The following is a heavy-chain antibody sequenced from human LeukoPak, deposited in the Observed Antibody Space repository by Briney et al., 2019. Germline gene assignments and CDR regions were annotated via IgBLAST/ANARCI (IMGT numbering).Heavy chain of an antibody. V-gene: IGHV3-66*01. Sequence: PGGSLSLSCAASGFTVSSNYMIWVREAPGKGLEWVSDIYSGGSTYYADSVKGRFTISRDNSKNTLYLQMNSLRAEDTAVYYCAGVQGAGSGYVDYWGQGTLVTVSS. CDR2: IYSGGST. CDR1: GFTVSSNY. CDR3: AGVQGAGSGYVDY. J-gene: IGHJ4*02. D-gene: IGHD6-19*01.